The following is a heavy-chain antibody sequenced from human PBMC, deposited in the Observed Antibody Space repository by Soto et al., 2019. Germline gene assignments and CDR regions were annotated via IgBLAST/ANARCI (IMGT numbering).Heavy chain of an antibody. D-gene: IGHD6-19*01. V-gene: IGHV1-18*01. CDR3: ARDTSIAVPEGP. CDR2: VSAYNGYT. Sequence: QVQLVQSGAEVKKPGASVKVSCKGSGFMFSNYGFNWVRQAPGQGLEWVGWVSAYNGYTKSAQNFQDRLIMTTDTSTNTAYMELRGLRPDDTALYYCARDTSIAVPEGPWGPGTLVTVSS. CDR1: GFMFSNYG. J-gene: IGHJ4*02.